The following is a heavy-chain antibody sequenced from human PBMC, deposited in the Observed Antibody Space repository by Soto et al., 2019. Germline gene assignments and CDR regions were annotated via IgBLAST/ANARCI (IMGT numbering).Heavy chain of an antibody. J-gene: IGHJ5*02. D-gene: IGHD2-2*02. CDR2: ISGSGGST. CDR1: GFTFSSYA. Sequence: EVQLLESGEGLVQPGGSLRLSGAASGFTFSSYAMSWVREAPGKGLEWVSAISGSGGSTYYADSVKGRFTISRDNSKNTLYLQMNSLRAEDTAVYYCAKDSVKYQLLYFWFEPWGQGTLVTVSS. CDR3: AKDSVKYQLLYFWFEP. V-gene: IGHV3-23*01.